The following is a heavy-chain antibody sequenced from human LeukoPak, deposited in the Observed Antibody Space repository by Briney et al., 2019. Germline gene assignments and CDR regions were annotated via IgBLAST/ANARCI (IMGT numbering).Heavy chain of an antibody. J-gene: IGHJ5*02. Sequence: GASVKVSCKASGYTFTGYYMHWVRQAPGQGLEWMGWINPNSGGTNYAQKFQGRVTMTRDTSISTAYMELSRLRSDDTAVYYCARGGHSSGWYRNWFDPWGQGTLVTVSS. D-gene: IGHD6-19*01. CDR3: ARGGHSSGWYRNWFDP. CDR2: INPNSGGT. V-gene: IGHV1-2*02. CDR1: GYTFTGYY.